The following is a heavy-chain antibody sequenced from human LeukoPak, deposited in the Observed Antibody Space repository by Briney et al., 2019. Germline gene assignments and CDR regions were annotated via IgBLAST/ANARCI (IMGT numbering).Heavy chain of an antibody. Sequence: GGSLRLSCAASGFTFDDYTMHWVRQAPGKGLEWVSLVSWDGGSTYYADSVKGRFTISRDNSKNSLYLQMNSLRTEDTALYYCAKDIYCSGSYLHYYYYYGMDVWGQGTTVTVSS. CDR2: VSWDGGST. CDR3: AKDIYCSGSYLHYYYYYGMDV. D-gene: IGHD3-10*01. CDR1: GFTFDDYT. V-gene: IGHV3-43*01. J-gene: IGHJ6*02.